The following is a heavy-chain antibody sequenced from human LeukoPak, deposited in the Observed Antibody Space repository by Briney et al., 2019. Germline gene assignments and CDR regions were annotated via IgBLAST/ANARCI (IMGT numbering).Heavy chain of an antibody. CDR1: GGTFSSYA. CDR2: IIPIFGTV. V-gene: IGHV1-69*06. Sequence: SVKVSCKASGGTFSSYAISWVRQAPGQGLEWMGGIIPIFGTVNYAQKFQGRVTITADKSTSTAYMELSSLRSDDTAVYYCARDLLQYFDWLTMAGYWGQGTLVSVSS. CDR3: ARDLLQYFDWLTMAGY. D-gene: IGHD3-9*01. J-gene: IGHJ4*02.